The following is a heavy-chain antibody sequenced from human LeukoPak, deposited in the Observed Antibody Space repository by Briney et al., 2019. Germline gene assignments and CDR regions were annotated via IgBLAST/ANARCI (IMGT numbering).Heavy chain of an antibody. CDR3: AKASAAGR. V-gene: IGHV3-23*01. CDR2: ISGSGGST. J-gene: IGHJ4*02. Sequence: RGSLRLSCAPSGFTFSSYAMSWVRHAPGKWLEWVSAISGSGGSTYYADAVKGRFTISRDNSKNTLYLQMNSLRAEDTAVYYCAKASAAGRWGQGTLVTVSS. CDR1: GFTFSSYA. D-gene: IGHD6-13*01.